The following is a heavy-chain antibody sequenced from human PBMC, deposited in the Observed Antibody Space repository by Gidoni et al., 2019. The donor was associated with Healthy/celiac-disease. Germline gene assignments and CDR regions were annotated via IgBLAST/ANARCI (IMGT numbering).Heavy chain of an antibody. CDR2: ISAYNGNT. CDR3: ARVFVPDYGDYGHDWYFDL. D-gene: IGHD4-17*01. J-gene: IGHJ2*01. V-gene: IGHV1-18*01. CDR1: GYTVTSYG. Sequence: QVQLVQSGAEVKKPGASVKVSCKASGYTVTSYGISWVRQAPGQGLEWMGWISAYNGNTNYAQKLQGRVTMTTDTATSTAYMELRSLRSDDTAVYYCARVFVPDYGDYGHDWYFDLWGRGTLVTVSS.